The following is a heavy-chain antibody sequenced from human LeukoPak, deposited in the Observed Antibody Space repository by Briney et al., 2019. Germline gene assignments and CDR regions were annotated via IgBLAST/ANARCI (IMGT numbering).Heavy chain of an antibody. J-gene: IGHJ4*02. CDR1: GGSISSGAFY. Sequence: SETLSLTCTVSGGSISSGAFYWTWIRQPPGKGLEWIGYIYHTGTTSYNPSLKSRVTISVDTSKNQFSLKLSSVTAADTAVYYCARVADVWGQGTLVTVSS. CDR3: ARVADV. CDR2: IYHTGTT. V-gene: IGHV4-30-2*05.